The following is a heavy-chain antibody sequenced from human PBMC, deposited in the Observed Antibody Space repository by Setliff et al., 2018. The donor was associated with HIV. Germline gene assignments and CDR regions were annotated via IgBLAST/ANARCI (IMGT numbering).Heavy chain of an antibody. CDR3: EGSRGYFVKAD. Sequence: PGGSLRLSCAASGFTFDTYEMNWVRRAPGKGLEWVSYISVTGNTIFYGDSVEGRFTISRDNVKNSLYLQMNSLRGEDTAVYYCEGSRGYFVKADWGQGTLVTVSS. D-gene: IGHD3-22*01. CDR2: ISVTGNTI. V-gene: IGHV3-48*03. J-gene: IGHJ4*02. CDR1: GFTFDTYE.